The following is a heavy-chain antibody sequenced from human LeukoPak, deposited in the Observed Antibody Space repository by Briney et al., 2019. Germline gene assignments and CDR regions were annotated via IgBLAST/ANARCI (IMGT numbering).Heavy chain of an antibody. J-gene: IGHJ6*03. D-gene: IGHD4-17*01. CDR2: ISGSATST. V-gene: IGHV3-23*01. CDR1: GFTFSSYA. CDR3: AKAPTVHYYYYMDV. Sequence: GGSLRPSCAAPGFTFSSYAMSWVRQAPGKGLDWVSAISGSATSTYYTDSVKGRFTISRDNSKNTLYLQMNSLRAEDTAIYYCAKAPTVHYYYYMDVWGKGTTVTVSS.